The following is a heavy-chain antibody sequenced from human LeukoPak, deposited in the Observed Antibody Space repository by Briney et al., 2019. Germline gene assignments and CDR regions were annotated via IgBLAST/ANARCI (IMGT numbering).Heavy chain of an antibody. CDR3: ARERAAYDFWGGYQGRGVGRGWFDP. D-gene: IGHD3-3*01. V-gene: IGHV1-2*02. CDR1: GYTFTGYY. CDR2: INPNSGGT. J-gene: IGHJ5*02. Sequence: ASVKISCKASGYTFTGYYMHWVRQAPGQGLEWMGWINPNSGGTNYAQKFQGRVTMTRGTSISTAYLELSMLRSDDTAVYYCARERAAYDFWGGYQGRGVGRGWFDPWGQGTLVTVSS.